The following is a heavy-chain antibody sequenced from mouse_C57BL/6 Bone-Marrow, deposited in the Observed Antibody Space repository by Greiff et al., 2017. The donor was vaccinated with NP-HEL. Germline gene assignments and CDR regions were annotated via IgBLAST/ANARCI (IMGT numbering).Heavy chain of an antibody. CDR3: ARLLRYYIDY. J-gene: IGHJ2*01. D-gene: IGHD1-1*01. Sequence: VQLQQSGAELMKPGASVKLSCKATGYTFTGYWLAWVKQRPGHGLDWIGELLPGSGSTNFNENFNGMATFTADTSSNTADMQLSSLTTEDSAIYYCARLLRYYIDYWGQGTTLTVSS. CDR2: LLPGSGST. V-gene: IGHV1-9*01. CDR1: GYTFTGYW.